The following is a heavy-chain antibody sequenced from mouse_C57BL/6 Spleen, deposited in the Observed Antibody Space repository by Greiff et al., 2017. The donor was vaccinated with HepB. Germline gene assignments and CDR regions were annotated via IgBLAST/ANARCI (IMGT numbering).Heavy chain of an antibody. J-gene: IGHJ2*01. CDR3: ARKRKSSGYIDY. CDR2: INPSTGGT. V-gene: IGHV1-42*01. CDR1: GYSFTGYY. D-gene: IGHD3-2*02. Sequence: VQLQQSGPERVKPGASVKISCKASGYSFTGYYMNWVKQSPEKSLEWIGEINPSTGGTTYNQKFKAKATLTVDKSSSTAYMQLKSLTSEDSAVYYCARKRKSSGYIDYWGQGTTLTVSS.